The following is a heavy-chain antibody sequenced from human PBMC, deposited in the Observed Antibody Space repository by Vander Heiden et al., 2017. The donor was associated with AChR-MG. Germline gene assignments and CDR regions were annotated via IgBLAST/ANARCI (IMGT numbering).Heavy chain of an antibody. J-gene: IGHJ5*02. CDR2: MNPNSGNT. CDR3: ARAPSLNYDFWSSSRGRWFDP. Sequence: QVQLVQSGAEVKKPGASVKVSCKASGYTFTSYDLNWVRQATGQGLEWMGWMNPNSGNTGYAQKFQGRVTMTRNTSISTAYMELSSLRSEDTAVYYCARAPSLNYDFWSSSRGRWFDPWGQGTLVTVSS. CDR1: GYTFTSYD. V-gene: IGHV1-8*01. D-gene: IGHD3-3*01.